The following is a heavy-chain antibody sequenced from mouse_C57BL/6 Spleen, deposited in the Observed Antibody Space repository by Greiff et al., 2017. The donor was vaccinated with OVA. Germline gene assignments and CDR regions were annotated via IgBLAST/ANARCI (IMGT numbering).Heavy chain of an antibody. D-gene: IGHD1-1*01. CDR2: IRNKANGYTT. Sequence: EVMLVESGGGLVQPGGSLSLSCAASGFTFTDYYMSWVRQPPGKGLEWMGFIRNKANGYTTEYTTSVKGLFTNSRHNSQSTLYLHNKALRAENSAAYYVERYISTTVVALDYWGQGTTLTVSS. J-gene: IGHJ2*01. CDR1: GFTFTDYY. V-gene: IGHV7-3*01. CDR3: ERYISTTVVALDY.